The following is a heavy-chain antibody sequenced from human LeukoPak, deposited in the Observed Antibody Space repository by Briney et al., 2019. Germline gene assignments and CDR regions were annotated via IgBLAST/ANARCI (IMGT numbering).Heavy chain of an antibody. J-gene: IGHJ6*03. V-gene: IGHV1-24*01. CDR3: ATRSGGRATYYYYYMDV. CDR1: GYTLTELS. Sequence: VASVKVSCKVSGYTLTELSMHWVRQAPGKGLEWIGGFDPEDGETIYAQKFQGRVTMTEDTSTDTAYMELSSLRSEDTAVYYCATRSGGRATYYYYYMDVWGKGTTVTVSS. D-gene: IGHD2-15*01. CDR2: FDPEDGET.